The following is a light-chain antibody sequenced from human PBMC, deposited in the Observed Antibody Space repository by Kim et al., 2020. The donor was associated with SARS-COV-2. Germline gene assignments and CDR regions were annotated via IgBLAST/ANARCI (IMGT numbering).Light chain of an antibody. V-gene: IGKV3-15*01. CDR2: GAS. CDR3: QQYNSWPYT. J-gene: IGKJ2*01. CDR1: QSVSSN. Sequence: EIVMTQSPATLSVSPGERATLSCRASQSVSSNLAWYQQKAGQAPRLLIYGASTRATGIPSRFSGSGSGTEFTLTISSLQSEDFAVYSCQQYNSWPYTFGQGTKLEI.